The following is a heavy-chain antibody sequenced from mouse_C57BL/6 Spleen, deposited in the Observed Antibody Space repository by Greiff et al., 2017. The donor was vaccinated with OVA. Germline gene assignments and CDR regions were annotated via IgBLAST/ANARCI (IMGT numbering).Heavy chain of an antibody. CDR3: ARELNWVGFAY. CDR1: GFSLTSYG. J-gene: IGHJ3*01. D-gene: IGHD4-1*01. CDR2: IWSGGST. V-gene: IGHV2-2*01. Sequence: QVQLKESGPGLVQPSQSLSITCTVSGFSLTSYGVHWVRQSPGKGLEWLGVIWSGGSTDYNAAFISRLSISKDNSKSQVFFKMNSLQADDTAIYYCARELNWVGFAYWGQGTLVTVSA.